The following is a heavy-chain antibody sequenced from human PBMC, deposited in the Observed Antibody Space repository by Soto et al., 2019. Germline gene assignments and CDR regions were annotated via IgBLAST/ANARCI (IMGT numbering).Heavy chain of an antibody. J-gene: IGHJ6*02. Sequence: EASVKVSCKASGYTFTGYYMHWVRQAPGQGLEWMGWINPNSGGTNYAQKFQGWVTMTRDTSISTAYMELSRLRSDDTAVYYCARDLVGVRGVGYYYGMDVWGQGTTVTVSS. D-gene: IGHD3-10*01. CDR3: ARDLVGVRGVGYYYGMDV. CDR1: GYTFTGYY. V-gene: IGHV1-2*04. CDR2: INPNSGGT.